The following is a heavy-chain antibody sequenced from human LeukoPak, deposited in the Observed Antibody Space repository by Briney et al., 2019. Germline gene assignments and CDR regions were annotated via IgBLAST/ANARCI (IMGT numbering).Heavy chain of an antibody. CDR2: ISSSGSTI. CDR1: GFTFSDYH. V-gene: IGHV3-11*01. Sequence: GGSLRLSCAASGFTFSDYHMSWIRQAPGKGLEWVSYISSSGSTIYYADSVKGRFTISRDNAKNSLYLQMNSLRAEDTAVYYCARSLHYDILTGSGMDVWGQGTTVTVSS. J-gene: IGHJ6*02. CDR3: ARSLHYDILTGSGMDV. D-gene: IGHD3-9*01.